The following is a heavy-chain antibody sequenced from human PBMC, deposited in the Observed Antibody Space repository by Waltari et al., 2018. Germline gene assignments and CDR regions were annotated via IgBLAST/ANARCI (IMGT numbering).Heavy chain of an antibody. V-gene: IGHV1-2*06. D-gene: IGHD3-22*01. J-gene: IGHJ4*02. CDR2: INPNSGGT. CDR1: GYTFTGYY. Sequence: QVQLVQSGAEVKKPGASVKVSCKASGYTFTGYYMHSVRQAPGQGLEWMGRINPNSGGTNYAQKFQGRVTMTRDTSISTAYMELSRLRSDDTAVYYCARGSYYYDSSGYYYLTLFDYWGQGTLVTVSS. CDR3: ARGSYYYDSSGYYYLTLFDY.